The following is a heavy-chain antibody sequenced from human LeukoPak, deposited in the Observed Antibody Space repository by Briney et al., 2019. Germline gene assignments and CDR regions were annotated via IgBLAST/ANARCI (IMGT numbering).Heavy chain of an antibody. CDR3: ARAQTIFWEFDGFDI. D-gene: IGHD3-9*01. Sequence: GGSLRLSCASCEFTFTSYSMNLVRKARGEGLEWVATMTRSSTIHYADSVKGRFIISRDNAKNSVYLQMNSLRDEDTAVYFCARAQTIFWEFDGFDIWGRGTKVTVSS. CDR2: MTRSSTI. CDR1: EFTFTSYS. V-gene: IGHV3-69-1*01. J-gene: IGHJ3*02.